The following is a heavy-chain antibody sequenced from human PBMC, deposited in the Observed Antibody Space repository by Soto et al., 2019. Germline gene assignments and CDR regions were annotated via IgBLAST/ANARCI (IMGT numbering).Heavy chain of an antibody. D-gene: IGHD5-18*01. V-gene: IGHV4-59*01. CDR2: IYYSGST. Sequence: QVQLQESGPGLVKPSETLSLTCTVSGGSISSYYWSWIRQSPGKGLEWIGYIYYSGSTKYNPSLKRRVTISGDTSKNQFSLKLSSVAAADTAVYYCARGRGDTAMAWYYWGQGTLVTVSS. CDR1: GGSISSYY. J-gene: IGHJ4*02. CDR3: ARGRGDTAMAWYY.